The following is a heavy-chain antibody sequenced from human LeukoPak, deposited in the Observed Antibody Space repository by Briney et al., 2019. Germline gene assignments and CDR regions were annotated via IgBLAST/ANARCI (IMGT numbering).Heavy chain of an antibody. D-gene: IGHD2-15*01. CDR3: AREPVVVVAAPDY. CDR2: IIPILGIA. V-gene: IGHV1-69*04. Sequence: GASVKVSCKASGGTFTSYYISWVRQALGQGLEWMGRIIPILGIANYAQKFQGRVTITTDKSTSTAYMELSSLRSEDTAVYYCAREPVVVVAAPDYWGQGTLVTVSS. J-gene: IGHJ4*02. CDR1: GGTFTSYY.